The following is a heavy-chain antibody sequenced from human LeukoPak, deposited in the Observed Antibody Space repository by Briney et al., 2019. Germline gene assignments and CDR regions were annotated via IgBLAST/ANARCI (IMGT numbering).Heavy chain of an antibody. Sequence: ASVKVSCKASGYTFTSYGISWVRQAPGHGLEWMGWISAYNGNTNYAQKLQGRVTMTTDTSTSTAYMELRSLRSDDTAVYYCARVGNYDILTGYYNPFDYWGQGTLVTVSS. J-gene: IGHJ4*02. V-gene: IGHV1-18*01. CDR2: ISAYNGNT. CDR3: ARVGNYDILTGYYNPFDY. CDR1: GYTFTSYG. D-gene: IGHD3-9*01.